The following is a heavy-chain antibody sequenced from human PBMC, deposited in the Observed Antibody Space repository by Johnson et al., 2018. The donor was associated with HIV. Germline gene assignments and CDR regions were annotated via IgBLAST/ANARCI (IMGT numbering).Heavy chain of an antibody. Sequence: VQLVESGGGVVQPGRSLRLSCAASGFTFSSYDMHWVRQAPGKGLEYVSAISSNGGSTYYANSVKGRFTISRDNSKNTLYLQMGSLRAEDMAVYYCARGETTVTLCAFDIWGQGTMVTVSS. CDR3: ARGETTVTLCAFDI. V-gene: IGHV3-64*01. CDR1: GFTFSSYD. CDR2: ISSNGGST. J-gene: IGHJ3*02. D-gene: IGHD4-17*01.